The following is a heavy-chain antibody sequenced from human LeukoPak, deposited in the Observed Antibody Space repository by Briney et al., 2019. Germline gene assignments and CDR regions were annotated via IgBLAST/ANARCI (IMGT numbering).Heavy chain of an antibody. CDR1: GYSISSGYY. CDR3: ARPFYAFDI. CDR2: INHSGST. Sequence: SETLSLTCTVSGYSISSGYYWSWIRQPPGKGLEWIGEINHSGSTNYNPSLKSRVTISVDTSKNQFSLKLSSVTAADTAVYYCARPFYAFDIWGQGTMVTVSS. V-gene: IGHV4-38-2*02. J-gene: IGHJ3*02.